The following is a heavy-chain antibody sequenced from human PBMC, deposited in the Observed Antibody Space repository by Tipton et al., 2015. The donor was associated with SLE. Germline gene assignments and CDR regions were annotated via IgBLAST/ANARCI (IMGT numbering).Heavy chain of an antibody. CDR3: TRALRGYSGYGPSYYYYSMDV. CDR2: INPDSGGA. Sequence: QLVQSGGEVKKPGASVKVSCKASGYTFTDYYIQWVRQAPGQGLEWMGLINPDSGGAEYAQRFQGRVTMTRDTSFSTAYMEVTSLISDDTAVYYCTRALRGYSGYGPSYYYYSMDVWGRGTTVTVSS. D-gene: IGHD5-12*01. J-gene: IGHJ6*03. CDR1: GYTFTDYY. V-gene: IGHV1-2*06.